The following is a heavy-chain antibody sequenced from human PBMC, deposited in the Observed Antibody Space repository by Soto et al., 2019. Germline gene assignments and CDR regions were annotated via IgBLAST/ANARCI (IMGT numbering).Heavy chain of an antibody. CDR2: ISAYNGNT. V-gene: IGHV1-18*01. D-gene: IGHD3-10*01. CDR1: GYTFTSYG. CDR3: ARTEGYYGSGPKGDPIYMDV. Sequence: GASVKVSCKASGYTFTSYGISWVRQAPGQGLEWMGWISAYNGNTNYAQKLQGRVTMTTDTSTSTAYMELRSLRSDDTAVYYCARTEGYYGSGPKGDPIYMDVWGKGTTVTVSS. J-gene: IGHJ6*03.